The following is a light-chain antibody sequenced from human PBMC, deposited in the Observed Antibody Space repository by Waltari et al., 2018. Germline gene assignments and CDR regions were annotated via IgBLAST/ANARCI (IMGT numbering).Light chain of an antibody. CDR2: RNN. CDR1: SSNIGSNF. J-gene: IGLJ3*02. V-gene: IGLV1-47*01. CDR3: APWDDSLSGPGV. Sequence: QSVLTQPPSASGTPGQRVTISCSGSSSNIGSNFVYWYQQFPGPAPKLLIYRNNQRPSGVPDRFSGSKSGTSASLAISGLRSEDEADYYCAPWDDSLSGPGVFGGGTKLTVL.